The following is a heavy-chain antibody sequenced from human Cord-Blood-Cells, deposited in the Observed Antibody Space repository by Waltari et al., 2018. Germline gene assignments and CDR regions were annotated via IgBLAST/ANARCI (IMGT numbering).Heavy chain of an antibody. J-gene: IGHJ4*02. V-gene: IGHV4-59*01. CDR1: GGSISSYY. CDR2: IYYSGST. D-gene: IGHD6-6*01. CDR3: ARGLSRQYSSSYYYFDY. Sequence: QVQLQESGPGLVKPSETLSLTCTVSGGSISSYYWSWIRQPPGMGLEWIGYIYYSGSTNNNPSLKMRVTISVDTSKNQFSLKLSSVTAADTAVYYCARGLSRQYSSSYYYFDYWGQGTLVTVSS.